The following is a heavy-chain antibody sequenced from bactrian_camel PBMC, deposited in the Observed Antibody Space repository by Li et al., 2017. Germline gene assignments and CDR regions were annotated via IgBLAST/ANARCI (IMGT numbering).Heavy chain of an antibody. CDR1: GLDFSSYY. Sequence: VQLVESGGGSVQAGGSLRLSCTSSGLDFSSYYMTWVRQGPGKGLEWVASIYTSGGSTYYAEYVKGRFTCSFDNSKNIMDLQMNSLKPEDTAVYYCAARMNMGITATSDFGYWGQGTQVTVS. CDR2: IYTSGGST. D-gene: IGHD3*01. CDR3: AARMNMGITATSDFGY. J-gene: IGHJ6*01. V-gene: IGHV3-2*01.